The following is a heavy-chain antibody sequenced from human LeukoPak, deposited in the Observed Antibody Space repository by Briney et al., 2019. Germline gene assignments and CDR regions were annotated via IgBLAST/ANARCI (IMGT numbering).Heavy chain of an antibody. CDR1: GYSFTSYW. CDR3: ARPVRMVRYSYGYGDHYFDY. J-gene: IGHJ4*02. V-gene: IGHV5-51*01. D-gene: IGHD5-18*01. Sequence: GESLKISCKGSGYSFTSYWIGWVRQMPGKGLEWMGIIYPGDSDTRYSPSFQGQVTISADKSISTAYLQWSSLKASDTAMYYCARPVRMVRYSYGYGDHYFDYWGQGTLVTVSS. CDR2: IYPGDSDT.